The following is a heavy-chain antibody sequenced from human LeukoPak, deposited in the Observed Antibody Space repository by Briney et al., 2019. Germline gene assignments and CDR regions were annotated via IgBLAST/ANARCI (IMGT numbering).Heavy chain of an antibody. J-gene: IGHJ5*02. Sequence: GESLKISCQGSGYSFIDYWIGWVRQMPGKGLEWMAVIYPGDSRTRYNPSLQGQVTISADKSINTAYLEWNSLKASDTALYYCACRMFASNWFQPWGQGTLVTVSS. CDR3: ACRMFASNWFQP. CDR2: IYPGDSRT. CDR1: GYSFIDYW. D-gene: IGHD3-10*02. V-gene: IGHV5-51*01.